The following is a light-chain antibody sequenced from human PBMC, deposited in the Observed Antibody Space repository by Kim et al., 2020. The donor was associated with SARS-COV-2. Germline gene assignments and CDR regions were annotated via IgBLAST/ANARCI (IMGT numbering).Light chain of an antibody. Sequence: QSALTQPASVSGSPGQSITISCTGTSSDVGGYNYVSWYQQHPGKGPKLMIYDVSERPSGVSNRFSGSKSGNTASLTISGLQAEDDADYYCNSYTSSSTLYVFGTGTKVTVL. J-gene: IGLJ1*01. CDR2: DVS. CDR1: SSDVGGYNY. V-gene: IGLV2-14*03. CDR3: NSYTSSSTLYV.